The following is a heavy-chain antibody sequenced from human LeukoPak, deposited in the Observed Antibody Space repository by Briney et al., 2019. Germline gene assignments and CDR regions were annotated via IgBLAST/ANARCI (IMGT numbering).Heavy chain of an antibody. D-gene: IGHD6-6*01. J-gene: IGHJ4*02. CDR3: ASRLSSIAASAASDY. CDR2: IHPGNSET. Sequence: GESLKISCKGSGYSFSSYWIAWVRQMPGKGLEWMGIIHPGNSETTYNPSFRGQVTMSADKSISTAHLQWSSLEASDTAMYYCASRLSSIAASAASDYWGQGTLVTVSS. CDR1: GYSFSSYW. V-gene: IGHV5-51*01.